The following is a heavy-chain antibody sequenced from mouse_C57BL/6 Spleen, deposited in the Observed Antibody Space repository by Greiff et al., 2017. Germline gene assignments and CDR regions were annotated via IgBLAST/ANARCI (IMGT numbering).Heavy chain of an antibody. V-gene: IGHV1-78*01. Sequence: VQLQQSDAELVKPGASVKISCKVSGYTFTDHTIHWMKQRPEQGLEWIGYIYPRDGSTKYNEKFKGKATLTADKSSSTAYMQLNSLTSEDSAVYFCARGAQVSYGSSYSWFAYWGQGTLVTVSA. J-gene: IGHJ3*01. CDR1: GYTFTDHT. CDR3: ARGAQVSYGSSYSWFAY. CDR2: IYPRDGST. D-gene: IGHD1-1*01.